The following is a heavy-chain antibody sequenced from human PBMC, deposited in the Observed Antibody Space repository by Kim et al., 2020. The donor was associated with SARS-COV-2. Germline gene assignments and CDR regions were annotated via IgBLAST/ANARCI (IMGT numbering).Heavy chain of an antibody. V-gene: IGHV3-48*03. CDR2: ISSSGTTK. D-gene: IGHD2-2*01. J-gene: IGHJ6*02. Sequence: GGSLRLSCAASGFILSSYEMNWVRQAPGKGLEWVSHISSSGTTKYYADSVKGRFTISRDDAKNSLFLQMNSLRAEDTAVYYCARDRRYSTSWPRSEYYYGMDVWGQGTTVTVSS. CDR3: ARDRRYSTSWPRSEYYYGMDV. CDR1: GFILSSYE.